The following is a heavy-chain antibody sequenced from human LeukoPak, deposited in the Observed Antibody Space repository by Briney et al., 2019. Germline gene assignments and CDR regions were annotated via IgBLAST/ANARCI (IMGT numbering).Heavy chain of an antibody. CDR2: ISYTGST. V-gene: IGHV4-59*08. D-gene: IGHD4-17*01. CDR3: ATLQSANHDNGYYTGGFYYMDV. CDR1: GGSMSKNY. Sequence: SETLSLTCSVSGGSMSKNYWGWIRQPPGRGLEWIGYISYTGSTSYTPSLKSRVSIFLETPRNQFSLEVSSVIAADTTVYYCATLQSANHDNGYYTGGFYYMDVWGKGTTVTVSS. J-gene: IGHJ6*03.